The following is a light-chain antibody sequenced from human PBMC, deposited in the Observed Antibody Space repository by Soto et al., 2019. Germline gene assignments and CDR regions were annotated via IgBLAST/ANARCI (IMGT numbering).Light chain of an antibody. CDR2: RAS. V-gene: IGKV1-5*01. CDR3: QQYDSYPVT. J-gene: IGKJ4*01. Sequence: DIQMTQSPSSLSASVVDRVTITCRASQNIDTYLNWYQQKPGKAPKVLIYRASSLESGVPSRFSGSGSGTEFTLTISSLQPDDFATYYCQQYDSYPVTFGGGTKVDNK. CDR1: QNIDTY.